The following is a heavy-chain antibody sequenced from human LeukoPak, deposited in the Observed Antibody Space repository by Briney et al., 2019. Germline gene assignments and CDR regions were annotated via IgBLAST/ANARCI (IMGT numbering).Heavy chain of an antibody. CDR3: ARGLSWNDDY. V-gene: IGHV1-18*01. CDR1: GYTFISYG. D-gene: IGHD1-1*01. CDR2: ISAYNGKT. J-gene: IGHJ4*02. Sequence: GASVKVSCKASGYTFISYGISWVRQAPGQGLEWMGWISAYNGKTNYAQKFQGRVTMTRNTSISTAYMELSSLRSEDTAVYYCARGLSWNDDYWGQGTLVTVSS.